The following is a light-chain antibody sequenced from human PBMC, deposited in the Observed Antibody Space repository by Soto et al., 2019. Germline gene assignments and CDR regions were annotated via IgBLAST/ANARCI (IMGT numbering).Light chain of an antibody. CDR1: QSLSTSY. CDR3: QQYGSSPT. V-gene: IGKV3-20*01. CDR2: AAS. Sequence: EIVLTQSPGTLSLFPGERATLSCRASQSLSTSYLAWYRLKPGQAPRLLIYAASSRASGIPDRFSGSGSGTDFTLTISRLEPEDFAVYYGQQYGSSPTFGQGTRLEIK. J-gene: IGKJ5*01.